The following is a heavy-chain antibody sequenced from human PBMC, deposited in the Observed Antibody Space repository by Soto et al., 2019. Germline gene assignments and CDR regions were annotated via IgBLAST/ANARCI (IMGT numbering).Heavy chain of an antibody. V-gene: IGHV1-2*02. CDR1: GYTFTGYY. Sequence: ASVKVSCKASGYTFTGYYMHWVRQAPGQGLEWMGWINPNSGGTNYAQKFQGRVTMTRDTSISTAYMELSRLRSDDTAVYYCARAWDWGGYYFYYYYGMDVWGQGTTVTVSS. J-gene: IGHJ6*02. D-gene: IGHD3-3*01. CDR2: INPNSGGT. CDR3: ARAWDWGGYYFYYYYGMDV.